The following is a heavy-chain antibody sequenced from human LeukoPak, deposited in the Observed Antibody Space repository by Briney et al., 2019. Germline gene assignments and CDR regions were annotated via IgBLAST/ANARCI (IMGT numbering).Heavy chain of an antibody. D-gene: IGHD3-10*01. Sequence: GGSLRLSCAASGFTVSSNYMSWVRQAPGKGLEWVSVIYSGGSTYYADSVKGRFTISRDNSKNTLYLQMNSLRAEDTAVYYCARDGPMVRGVIDYYYYGMDVWGQGTTVTVSS. CDR2: IYSGGST. CDR1: GFTVSSNY. CDR3: ARDGPMVRGVIDYYYYGMDV. J-gene: IGHJ6*02. V-gene: IGHV3-66*01.